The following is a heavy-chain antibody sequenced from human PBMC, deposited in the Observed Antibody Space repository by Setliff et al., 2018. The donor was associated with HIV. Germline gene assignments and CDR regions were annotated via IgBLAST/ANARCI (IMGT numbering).Heavy chain of an antibody. D-gene: IGHD2-2*01. Sequence: SETLSLTCAVYGESLSDYYWSWIRQPPGKGLEWIGEINHNKSSDYNPSLKSRVPMSVDTSKNQFSLKVKSVTAADTAVYYCARQKKSSSWSPNDYWGQGTLVTVSS. V-gene: IGHV4-34*01. CDR3: ARQKKSSSWSPNDY. CDR2: INHNKSS. J-gene: IGHJ4*02. CDR1: GESLSDYY.